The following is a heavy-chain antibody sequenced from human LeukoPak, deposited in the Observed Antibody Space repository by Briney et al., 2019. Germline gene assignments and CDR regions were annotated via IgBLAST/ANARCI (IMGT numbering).Heavy chain of an antibody. CDR1: GFTFSSYA. CDR3: ARDYRAAKDDY. V-gene: IGHV3-30-3*01. CDR2: ISYDGSNK. Sequence: GGSLRLSCAASGFTFSSYALHWVRQAPGKGLEWVAVISYDGSNKYYAGSVKGRFTISRDNSKNTLYLQMNSLRAEDTAVYYCARDYRAAKDDYWGQGTLVTVSS. D-gene: IGHD5-18*01. J-gene: IGHJ4*02.